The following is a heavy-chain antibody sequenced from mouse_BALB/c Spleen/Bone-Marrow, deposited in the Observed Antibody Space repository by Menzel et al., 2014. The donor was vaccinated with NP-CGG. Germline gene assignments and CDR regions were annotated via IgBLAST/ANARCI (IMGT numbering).Heavy chain of an antibody. Sequence: QVQLQQSGAELVKPGASVKLSCKASGYTFTSYWTHWVKLRPGQGFEWIGEINPSNGGTNYNEKFKRKATLTVDKSSSTAYMQLSSLTSEDSAVYYCTDSLDYWGQGTTLTVPS. V-gene: IGHV1S16*01. J-gene: IGHJ2*01. CDR3: TDSLDY. CDR1: GYTFTSYW. CDR2: INPSNGGT.